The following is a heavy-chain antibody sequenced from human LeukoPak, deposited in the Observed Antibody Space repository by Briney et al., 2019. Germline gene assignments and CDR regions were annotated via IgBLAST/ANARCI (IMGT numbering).Heavy chain of an antibody. V-gene: IGHV3-23*01. CDR1: GFTFSSYA. CDR2: ISGSGGST. CDR3: AKDRSGWELRERFDY. D-gene: IGHD1-26*01. Sequence: GGSLRLSCAASGFTFSSYAMSWVRKAPGKGLKWVSAISGSGGSTYYADSVKGRFTISRDNSKNTLYLQMNSLRAEDTAVYYCAKDRSGWELRERFDYWGQGTLVTVSS. J-gene: IGHJ4*02.